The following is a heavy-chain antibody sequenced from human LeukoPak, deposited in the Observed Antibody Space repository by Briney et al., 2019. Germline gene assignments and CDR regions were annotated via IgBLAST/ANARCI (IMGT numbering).Heavy chain of an antibody. V-gene: IGHV1-69*13. D-gene: IGHD5-18*01. Sequence: SVKVSCKASGYTFTSYYMHWVRQAPGQGLEWMGGIIPIFGTANYAQKFQGRVTITADESTSTAYMELSSLRSEDTAVYYCASSGYSYGPHYYYYMDVWGKGTTVTISS. CDR3: ASSGYSYGPHYYYYMDV. CDR1: GYTFTSYY. J-gene: IGHJ6*03. CDR2: IIPIFGTA.